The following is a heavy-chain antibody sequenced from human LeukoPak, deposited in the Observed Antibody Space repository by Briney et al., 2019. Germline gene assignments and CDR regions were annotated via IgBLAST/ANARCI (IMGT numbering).Heavy chain of an antibody. J-gene: IGHJ5*02. CDR3: ARVNFGSGWINWFDP. CDR2: ISAYNGNT. D-gene: IGHD6-19*01. CDR1: GYTFTSYG. Sequence: ASVKVSCKASGYTFTSYGISWVRQAPGQGLEWMGWISAYNGNTNYAQKLQGRATMTTDTSTSTAYMELRSLRSDDTAVYYCARVNFGSGWINWFDPWGQGTLVTVSS. V-gene: IGHV1-18*01.